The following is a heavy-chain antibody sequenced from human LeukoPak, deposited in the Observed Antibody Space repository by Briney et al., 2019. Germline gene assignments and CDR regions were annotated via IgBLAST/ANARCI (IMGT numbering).Heavy chain of an antibody. Sequence: ASVKVSCKASGYTFTGYYMHWVRQAPGQGLEWMGWINPNSGGTNYAQKFQGGVTMTRDMSISTAYMELSRLRSDDTAVYYCARARHLVGATDAFDIWGQGTMVTVSS. V-gene: IGHV1-2*02. D-gene: IGHD1-26*01. CDR2: INPNSGGT. CDR1: GYTFTGYY. J-gene: IGHJ3*02. CDR3: ARARHLVGATDAFDI.